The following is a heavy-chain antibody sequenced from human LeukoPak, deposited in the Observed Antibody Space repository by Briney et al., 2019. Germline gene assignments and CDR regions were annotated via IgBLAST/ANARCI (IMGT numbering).Heavy chain of an antibody. CDR1: GGSISPYY. CDR2: IYYSGST. Sequence: PSETLSLTCTASGGSISPYYWSWIRQPPGKGLEWIGYIYYSGSTNYNPSLKSRVTVSVDTSKKQFPLKLNSVTAADTAVYYCARGKGYFDYWGQGTLVTVSS. V-gene: IGHV4-59*01. J-gene: IGHJ4*02. CDR3: ARGKGYFDY.